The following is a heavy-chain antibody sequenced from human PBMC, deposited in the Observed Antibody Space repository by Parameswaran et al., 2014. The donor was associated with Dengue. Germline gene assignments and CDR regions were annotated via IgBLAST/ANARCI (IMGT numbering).Heavy chain of an antibody. CDR1: GGSISSSSYY. CDR2: IYYSGST. CDR3: ARWDDSSGRLSPRSYYYYGMDV. Sequence: ESLKISCTVSGGSISSSSYYWGWIRQPPGKGLEWIGYIYYSGSTNYNPSLKSRVTISVDTSKNQFSLKLSSVTAADTAVYYCARWDDSSGRLSPRSYYYYGMDVWGQGTTVTVSS. D-gene: IGHD3-22*01. V-gene: IGHV4-61*05. J-gene: IGHJ6*02.